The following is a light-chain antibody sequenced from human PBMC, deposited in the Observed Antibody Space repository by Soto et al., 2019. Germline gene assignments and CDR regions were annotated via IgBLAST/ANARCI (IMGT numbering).Light chain of an antibody. V-gene: IGKV3-15*01. CDR1: QSVSSN. CDR3: QQYNNWPRT. J-gene: IGKJ5*01. Sequence: EIVMTQSPATLSVSPGERATLSCRASQSVSSNLAWYQQKPGQAPRLLIYGASTRATGIPARFSGSGSEAVFTLTISSLQSEDSAFYYCQQYNNWPRTFGQGTRLEIK. CDR2: GAS.